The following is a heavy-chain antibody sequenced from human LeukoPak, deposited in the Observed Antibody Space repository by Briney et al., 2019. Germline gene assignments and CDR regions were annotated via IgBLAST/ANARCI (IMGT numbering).Heavy chain of an antibody. V-gene: IGHV3-33*01. CDR2: IWYDGSEK. D-gene: IGHD2-2*01. CDR1: GFNFRNYG. CDR3: AREYSSSWYHFGY. Sequence: GGSLRLSCAASGFNFRNYGMHWVRQAPGKGLEWVGVIWYDGSEKYYADSVKGRFTISGDNSKNTLYLQMNSLRFEDTAVYYCAREYSSSWYHFGYWGQGTLVTVSP. J-gene: IGHJ4*02.